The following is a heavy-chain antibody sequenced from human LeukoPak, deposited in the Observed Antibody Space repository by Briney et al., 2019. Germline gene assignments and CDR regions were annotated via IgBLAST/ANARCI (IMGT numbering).Heavy chain of an antibody. V-gene: IGHV4-34*01. J-gene: IGHJ4*02. CDR3: ARGRGSGGCIDY. CDR2: INHSGST. Sequence: SEPLSLTCAVYGGSFSGYYWSWIRQSPGKGLEWIGEINHSGSTNYNPSLKSRVTISVDTSKNQFSLKLSSVTAADTAVYYCARGRGSGGCIDYWGQGTLVTVSS. CDR1: GGSFSGYY. D-gene: IGHD6-19*01.